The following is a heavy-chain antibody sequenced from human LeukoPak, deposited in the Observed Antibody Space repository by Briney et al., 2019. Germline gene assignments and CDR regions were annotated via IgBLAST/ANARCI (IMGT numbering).Heavy chain of an antibody. Sequence: SETLSLTCTVSGYSISSGYNWSWIRQPPGKGLEWIGEINHSGSTNYNPSLKSRVTMSVDTSKNQFSLKLSSVTAADTAVYYCARDLYYYDSSGYRMMDVWGKGTTVTISS. D-gene: IGHD3-22*01. J-gene: IGHJ6*04. CDR3: ARDLYYYDSSGYRMMDV. CDR2: INHSGST. V-gene: IGHV4-38-2*02. CDR1: GYSISSGYN.